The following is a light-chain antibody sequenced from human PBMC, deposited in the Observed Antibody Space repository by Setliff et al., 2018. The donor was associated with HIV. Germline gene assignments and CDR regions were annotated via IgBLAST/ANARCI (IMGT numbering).Light chain of an antibody. J-gene: IGLJ1*01. CDR2: SNN. CDR3: AAWDDSLNDYV. V-gene: IGLV1-44*01. Sequence: QSALTQPPSASGTPGLRVSISCSGSSSNIGSNTVNWYQQLPGTAPKLLIHSNNQRPSGVPDRFSGSKSGTSASLAISGLQSGDEADYFCAAWDDSLNDYVFGTGTKV. CDR1: SSNIGSNT.